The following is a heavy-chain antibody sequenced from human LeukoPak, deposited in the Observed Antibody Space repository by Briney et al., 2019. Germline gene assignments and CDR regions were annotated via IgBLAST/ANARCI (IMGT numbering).Heavy chain of an antibody. CDR3: ARGNIAARRGYYFDY. CDR2: IYYSGST. Sequence: SETLSLTCTVSGGSISSYYWSWIRQPPGKGLEWVGYIYYSGSTNQNPSLKSRVTISVDTSKNQLSLNLRSATAADTAVYYCARGNIAARRGYYFDYWGQGTLVTVSS. J-gene: IGHJ4*02. CDR1: GGSISSYY. V-gene: IGHV4-59*01. D-gene: IGHD6-6*01.